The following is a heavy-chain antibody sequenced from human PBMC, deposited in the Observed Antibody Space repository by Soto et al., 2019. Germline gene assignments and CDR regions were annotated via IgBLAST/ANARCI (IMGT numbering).Heavy chain of an antibody. CDR3: ARVSRQQLSPTFSAP. J-gene: IGHJ5*02. V-gene: IGHV4-34*01. Sequence: RIIQQPGKGLEWIGEINHSGSTNYNPSLKSRVTISVDTSKNQFSLKLSSVTAADTAVYYCARVSRQQLSPTFSAPRRQGTLVTVSS. D-gene: IGHD6-13*01. CDR2: INHSGST.